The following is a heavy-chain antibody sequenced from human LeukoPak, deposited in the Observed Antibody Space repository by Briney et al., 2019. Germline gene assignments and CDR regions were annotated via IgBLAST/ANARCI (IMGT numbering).Heavy chain of an antibody. V-gene: IGHV3-48*03. J-gene: IGHJ6*03. CDR2: INSRGDSI. CDR3: AWLYYYYMEV. D-gene: IGHD5-12*01. CDR1: GFTFRTTR. Sequence: GGSLRLSCAASGFTFRTTRMTWVRQPPGKGPEYIATINSRGDSINYADSVKGRFTVSRDNSKNLPYLQMNSLRVEDTGVYYCAWLYYYYMEVWGKGTTVT.